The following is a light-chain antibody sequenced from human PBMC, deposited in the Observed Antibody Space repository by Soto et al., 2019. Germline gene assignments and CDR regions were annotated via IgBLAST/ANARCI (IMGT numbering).Light chain of an antibody. CDR3: QVWDSSSDHVV. CDR2: DDN. J-gene: IGLJ2*01. Sequence: SYELTQPPSVSVAPGQTARITCGGNNIGRKSVHWYQQKPGQAPLLVVYDDNDRPSGIPERFSGSNSADTATLTISRVEAGDEADYYCQVWDSSSDHVVFGGGTKLTVL. V-gene: IGLV3-21*02. CDR1: NIGRKS.